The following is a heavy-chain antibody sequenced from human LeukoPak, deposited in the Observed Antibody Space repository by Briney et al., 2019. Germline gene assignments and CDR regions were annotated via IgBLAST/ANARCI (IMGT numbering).Heavy chain of an antibody. V-gene: IGHV1-2*02. CDR2: INPNSGGT. CDR1: GYTFTGYY. CDR3: ARGSDGGYCTNGVCLRAEYYYYMDV. Sequence: ASVKVSCKASGYTFTGYYMHWVRQAPGQGLEWMGWINPNSGGTNYAQKFQGRVTMTRDTSISTAYMELSRLRSDDTAVYYCARGSDGGYCTNGVCLRAEYYYYMDVWGKGTTVTVSS. D-gene: IGHD2-8*01. J-gene: IGHJ6*03.